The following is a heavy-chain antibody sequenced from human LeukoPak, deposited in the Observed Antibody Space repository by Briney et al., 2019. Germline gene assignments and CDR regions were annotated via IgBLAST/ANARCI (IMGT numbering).Heavy chain of an antibody. CDR2: IHSDGTT. D-gene: IGHD3-16*01. V-gene: IGHV4-4*09. Sequence: SETLSLTCSVSGGSLTNYYWGWIRQPPGKGLEFIGYIHSDGTTNYDSSLLSRVAISLDTSKIQFSLRLYSVTAADTALYFCARLNFRGGEALHFDSWGQGTLVTVSS. CDR1: GGSLTNYY. J-gene: IGHJ4*02. CDR3: ARLNFRGGEALHFDS.